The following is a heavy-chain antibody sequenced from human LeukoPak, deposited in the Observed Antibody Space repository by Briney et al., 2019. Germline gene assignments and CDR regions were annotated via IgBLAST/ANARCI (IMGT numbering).Heavy chain of an antibody. D-gene: IGHD3-10*01. J-gene: IGHJ5*01. V-gene: IGHV1-69*01. CDR2: IIPLYFTT. CDR1: GDTFSHYA. Sequence: SVKVSCEASGDTFSHYAISWARQAPGQALEWMGVIIPLYFTTNYAQKFQDRVTITADASTSTVYMEMSALRSDDTAMYYCAREVIDFGVLKNKWFDSWGQGTLVTVSS. CDR3: AREVIDFGVLKNKWFDS.